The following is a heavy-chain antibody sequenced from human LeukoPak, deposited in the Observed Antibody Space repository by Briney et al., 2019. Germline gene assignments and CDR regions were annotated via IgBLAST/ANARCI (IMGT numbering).Heavy chain of an antibody. J-gene: IGHJ3*01. CDR1: GFTFSSYW. Sequence: GGSLRHSCAASGFTFSSYWMTWVRQAPGKGLECVANIKEDGSEEYYVDSVKGRFSISRDNAKKSLHLQMNSLRAEDTAVCYCARDWLAGNPYHAFDLWGKGTMVTVSS. CDR3: ARDWLAGNPYHAFDL. CDR2: IKEDGSEE. V-gene: IGHV3-7*01. D-gene: IGHD3-22*01.